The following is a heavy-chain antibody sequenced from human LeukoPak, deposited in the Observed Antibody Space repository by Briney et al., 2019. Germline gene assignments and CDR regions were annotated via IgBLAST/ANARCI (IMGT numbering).Heavy chain of an antibody. V-gene: IGHV3-30*02. CDR1: GFTFTNYW. Sequence: GGSLRLSCGASGFTFTNYWMAWVRQAPGKGLEWVAFIGYDGSNKYTADSARGRFTLSRDNSKDTLYLQMNSLRAEDTAVYYCAKRGGTTVTTSNFHMDVWGKGTTVTVSS. CDR3: AKRGGTTVTTSNFHMDV. D-gene: IGHD4-17*01. CDR2: IGYDGSNK. J-gene: IGHJ6*03.